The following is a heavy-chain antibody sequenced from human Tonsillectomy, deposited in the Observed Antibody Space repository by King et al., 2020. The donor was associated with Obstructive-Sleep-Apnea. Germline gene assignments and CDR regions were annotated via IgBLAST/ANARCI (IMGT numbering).Heavy chain of an antibody. CDR3: AKVVGYCSSTSCYWDYFDY. V-gene: IGHV3-33*06. Sequence: VQLVESGGGVVQPGRSLRLSCAASGFTFSSYGMHWVRQAPGKGLEWVAVIWYDGSNKYYADSVKGRFTISRDNYKNTRYLQMNSLRAEDTAVYYCAKVVGYCSSTSCYWDYFDYWGQGTLVTVSS. D-gene: IGHD2-2*01. J-gene: IGHJ4*02. CDR2: IWYDGSNK. CDR1: GFTFSSYG.